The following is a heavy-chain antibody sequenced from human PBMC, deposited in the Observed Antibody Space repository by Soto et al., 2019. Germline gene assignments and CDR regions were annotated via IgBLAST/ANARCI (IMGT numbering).Heavy chain of an antibody. CDR3: ARVPLRDGYDILTGYYPSVAPFDY. CDR2: INPSGGST. CDR1: GYTFTSYY. J-gene: IGHJ4*02. V-gene: IGHV1-46*03. Sequence: ASVKVSCKASGYTFTSYYMHWVRQAPGQGLEWMGIINPSGGSTSYAQKFQGRVTMTRDTSTSTVYMELSSLRSEDTAVYYCARVPLRDGYDILTGYYPSVAPFDYWGQGTLVTVSS. D-gene: IGHD3-9*01.